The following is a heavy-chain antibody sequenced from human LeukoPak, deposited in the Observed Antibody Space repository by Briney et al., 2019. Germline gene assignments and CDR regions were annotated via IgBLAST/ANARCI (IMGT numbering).Heavy chain of an antibody. V-gene: IGHV1-2*02. D-gene: IGHD1-26*01. CDR3: ARDLAMYSPDLDY. J-gene: IGHJ4*02. CDR1: GYTFTDYY. Sequence: ASVKVSCTASGYTFTDYYLHWVRQAPGHGLEWMGWINPKAGVTKYAQNFQGRVTMTRDTSISTAYMEVSRLRSDDTAVFYCARDLAMYSPDLDYWGQGTLVTVSS. CDR2: INPKAGVT.